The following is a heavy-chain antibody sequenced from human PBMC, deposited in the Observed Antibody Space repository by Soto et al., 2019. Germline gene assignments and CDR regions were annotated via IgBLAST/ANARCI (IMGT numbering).Heavy chain of an antibody. D-gene: IGHD3-22*01. J-gene: IGHJ4*02. CDR3: ARAHQAAGYYYDSSGSHPVGY. V-gene: IGHV3-23*01. Sequence: GGSLRLSCVASGLTFGSRAMSWVRQSPGEGLEWVSTITDTGGDAKYADSVRGRFAISRDNSKNTLYLQMNSLRAEDTAVYYCARAHQAAGYYYDSSGSHPVGYWGQGTLVTVS. CDR1: GLTFGSRA. CDR2: ITDTGGDA.